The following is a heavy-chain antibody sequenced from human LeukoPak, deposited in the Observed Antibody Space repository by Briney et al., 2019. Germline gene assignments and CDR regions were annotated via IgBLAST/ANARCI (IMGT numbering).Heavy chain of an antibody. J-gene: IGHJ4*02. CDR3: AKDRPNYYGSNGHYYKLNGDC. Sequence: GGSLRLSCAASGFTFRSYAMNWVRQAPGKGLEWVSGINWNGETTGYVDSVKGRFTISRDNAKNSLYLQMNSLRAEDTAVYYCAKDRPNYYGSNGHYYKLNGDCWGQGTLVTVSS. V-gene: IGHV3-20*04. CDR2: INWNGETT. CDR1: GFTFRSYA. D-gene: IGHD3-22*01.